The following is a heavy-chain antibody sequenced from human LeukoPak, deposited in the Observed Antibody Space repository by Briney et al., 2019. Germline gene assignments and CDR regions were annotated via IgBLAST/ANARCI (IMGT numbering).Heavy chain of an antibody. Sequence: GGSLRLSCAASGFTFHDYAMHWVRLAPGKGLEWVSGISWNSVSIGYADSVKGRFTVSRDNAKTSLYLQMNSLRAEDTALYYCAKDRVRDRLRYFDYWGQGTLVTVSS. V-gene: IGHV3-9*01. CDR1: GFTFHDYA. J-gene: IGHJ4*02. D-gene: IGHD3-10*01. CDR3: AKDRVRDRLRYFDY. CDR2: ISWNSVSI.